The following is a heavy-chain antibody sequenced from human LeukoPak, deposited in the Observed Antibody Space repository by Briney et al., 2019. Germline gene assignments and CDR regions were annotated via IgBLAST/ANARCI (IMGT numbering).Heavy chain of an antibody. J-gene: IGHJ4*02. D-gene: IGHD5-12*01. V-gene: IGHV3-74*01. CDR1: GFTFSSYW. CDR3: AREGYSGYLLDY. CDR2: INSDGSST. Sequence: GGSLRLSCVASGFTFSSYWMHWVRQAPGKGLVWVSRINSDGSSTSYADSVKGRFTISRDNAKNTLYLQMNSLRAEDTAVYYCAREGYSGYLLDYWGQGTLVTVSS.